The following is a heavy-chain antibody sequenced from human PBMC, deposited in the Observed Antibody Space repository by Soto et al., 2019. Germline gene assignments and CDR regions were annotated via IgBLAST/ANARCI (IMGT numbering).Heavy chain of an antibody. CDR2: ISSSSSII. V-gene: IGHV3-48*01. D-gene: IGHD4-17*01. J-gene: IGHJ4*02. CDR1: GFTFSSYS. CDR3: ARDLNYGLFDY. Sequence: EVQLVESGGGLVQPGGSLRLSCAASGFTFSSYSMNWVRQAPGKGLEWVSYISSSSSIIYYADSVKGRFTISRDNAKXXXYXQMNSLRAXDTAVYYCARDLNYGLFDYWGQGTLVTVSS.